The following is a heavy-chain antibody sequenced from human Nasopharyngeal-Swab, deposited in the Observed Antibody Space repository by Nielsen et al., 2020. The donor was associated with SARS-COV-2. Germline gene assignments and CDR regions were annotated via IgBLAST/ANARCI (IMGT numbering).Heavy chain of an antibody. CDR1: GFTFNNYN. CDR2: IKQDGSEK. D-gene: IGHD3-3*01. V-gene: IGHV3-7*01. J-gene: IGHJ6*02. CDR3: ARDGLDYDFWSAYFMDV. Sequence: GESLKISCAASGFTFNNYNFNWVRQAPGKGLEWVANIKQDGSEKYYVDSVKSRFTISRDNAKNSLYLQMNSLRAEDTAVYYCARDGLDYDFWSAYFMDVWGQGTTVTVSS.